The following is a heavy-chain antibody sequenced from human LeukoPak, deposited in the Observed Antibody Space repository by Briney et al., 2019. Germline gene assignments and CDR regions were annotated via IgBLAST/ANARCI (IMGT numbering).Heavy chain of an antibody. CDR3: AKSDTLGN. CDR1: GFTFSSYA. Sequence: GALRLSCVASGFTFSSYAMSWVRQAPGKGLEWVSGISGGGGMTYSADSVKGRFTISRDDSKNTLYLQMNSLRADDTAVYYCAKSDTLGNWGQGTLVTVST. D-gene: IGHD5-18*01. CDR2: ISGGGGMT. J-gene: IGHJ4*02. V-gene: IGHV3-23*01.